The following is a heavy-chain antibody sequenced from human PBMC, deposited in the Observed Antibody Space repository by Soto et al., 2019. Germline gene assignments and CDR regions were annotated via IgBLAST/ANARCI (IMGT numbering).Heavy chain of an antibody. V-gene: IGHV3-23*01. CDR2: ISGSGGST. CDR1: GFTFSSYA. CDR3: AKYVPQPTYYDFWSGYSPDYYYMDV. D-gene: IGHD3-3*01. J-gene: IGHJ6*03. Sequence: GGSLRLSCAASGFTFSSYAMSWVRQAPGKGLEWVSAISGSGGSTYYADSVKGRFTISRDNSKNTLYLQMNSLRAEDTAVYYCAKYVPQPTYYDFWSGYSPDYYYMDVWGKGTTVTGSS.